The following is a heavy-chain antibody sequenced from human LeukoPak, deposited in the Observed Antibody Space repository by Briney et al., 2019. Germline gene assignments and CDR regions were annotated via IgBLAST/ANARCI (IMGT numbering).Heavy chain of an antibody. CDR2: ISAYNGNT. V-gene: IGHV1-18*01. Sequence: GGSVKVSCKASGYTFTSYGISWVRQAPGQGLEWMGWISAYNGNTNYAQKLQGRVTMTTVTSTTTAYMELRSLRSEDTAVYYCARGYIVATIFLLYYWGQGTLVTVSS. CDR3: ARGYIVATIFLLYY. D-gene: IGHD5-12*01. J-gene: IGHJ4*02. CDR1: GYTFTSYG.